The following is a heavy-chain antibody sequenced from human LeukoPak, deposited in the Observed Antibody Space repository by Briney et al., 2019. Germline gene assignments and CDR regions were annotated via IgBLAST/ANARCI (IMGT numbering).Heavy chain of an antibody. CDR2: ISWKSGSI. CDR3: ARLRYHDFWSGYWKYYYYMDV. V-gene: IGHV3-9*01. J-gene: IGHJ6*03. D-gene: IGHD3-3*01. CDR1: GFTFHDYA. Sequence: GGSLRLSCAASGFTFHDYAMHWVRHAPGKGLEWVSGISWKSGSIGYADSVKGRFTISRDNAKNSLYLQMNSLRAEDTAVYYCARLRYHDFWSGYWKYYYYMDVWGKGTTVTVSS.